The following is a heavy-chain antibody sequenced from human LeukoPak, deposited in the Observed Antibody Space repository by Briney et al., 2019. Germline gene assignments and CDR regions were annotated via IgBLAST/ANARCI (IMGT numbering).Heavy chain of an antibody. CDR2: ISNNGGYT. CDR3: AKQLGYCSDGSCYFPY. CDR1: GFTFSWYA. D-gene: IGHD2-15*01. V-gene: IGHV3-23*01. J-gene: IGHJ4*02. Sequence: PGGSLRLSCAASGFTFSWYAMSWVRQAPGKGLEWVSAISNNGGYTYYADSVQGRFTISRDNSKSTLCLQMNSLRAEDTAVYYCAKQLGYCSDGSCYFPYWGQGTLVTVSS.